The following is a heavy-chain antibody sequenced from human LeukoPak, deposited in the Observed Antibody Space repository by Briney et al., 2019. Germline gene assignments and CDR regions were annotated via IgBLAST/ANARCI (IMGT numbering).Heavy chain of an antibody. CDR2: IRSKANSYAT. Sequence: PGGSLRLSCAASGFTLSGSAMHWVRQASGKGLEWVGRIRSKANSYATAYAASVKGRFTISRDDSKNTAYLQMNSLKTEDTAVYYCTRRLNYYGSSGSDYWGQGTLVTVSS. CDR3: TRRLNYYGSSGSDY. D-gene: IGHD3-22*01. J-gene: IGHJ4*02. V-gene: IGHV3-73*01. CDR1: GFTLSGSA.